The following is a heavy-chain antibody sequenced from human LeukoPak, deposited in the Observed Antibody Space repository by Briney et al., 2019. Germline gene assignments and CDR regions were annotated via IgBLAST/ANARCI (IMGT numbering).Heavy chain of an antibody. V-gene: IGHV4-59*08. Sequence: SETLSLTCTLSGGTISSYYWNWIRQPPAKGLEWIGYIHYRGITKYNPSLKSRVTTSVDTSKNQFSLKLSSVTAADTGVYYCARWYSSGWAFDYWGQGTLVTVSS. CDR2: IHYRGIT. D-gene: IGHD6-19*01. CDR3: ARWYSSGWAFDY. CDR1: GGTISSYY. J-gene: IGHJ4*02.